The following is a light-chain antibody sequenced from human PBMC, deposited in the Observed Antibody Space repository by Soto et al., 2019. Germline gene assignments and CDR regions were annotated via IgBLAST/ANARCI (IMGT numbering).Light chain of an antibody. CDR3: AAWDDSLSAHVV. V-gene: IGLV1-47*01. CDR1: SSNIGSNY. Sequence: QSVLTQPPSASGTPGQRVTISCSGSSSNIGSNYVYWYQQLPGTAHKLLIYRNNQRPSGVPDRFSGYKSGTSASLAISGLRSEDEADYYSAAWDDSLSAHVVFGGGTKLTVL. J-gene: IGLJ2*01. CDR2: RNN.